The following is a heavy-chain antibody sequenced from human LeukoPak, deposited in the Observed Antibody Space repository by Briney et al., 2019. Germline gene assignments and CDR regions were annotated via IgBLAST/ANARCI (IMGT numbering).Heavy chain of an antibody. CDR2: ISSSSSAI. D-gene: IGHD2-15*01. Sequence: GGSLRLSCAASGFTFSSYSMNWVRQAPGKGLEWISYISSSSSAIYYADSVTGRFTISRDNDNNLLYLQMNSLREEDTAVYYCARENWDIVAIPMDVWGKGTTVTVSS. CDR1: GFTFSSYS. J-gene: IGHJ6*04. V-gene: IGHV3-48*02. CDR3: ARENWDIVAIPMDV.